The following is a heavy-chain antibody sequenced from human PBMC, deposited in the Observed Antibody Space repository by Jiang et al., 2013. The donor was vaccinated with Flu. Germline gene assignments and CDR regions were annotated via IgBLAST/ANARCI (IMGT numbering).Heavy chain of an antibody. V-gene: IGHV4-34*01. CDR1: GGSFSGYY. D-gene: IGHD5-12*01. CDR2: INHSGST. J-gene: IGHJ4*02. Sequence: LLKPSETLSLTCAVYGGSFSGYYWSWIRQPPGKGLEWIGEINHSGSTNYNPSLKSRVTISVDTSKNQFSLKLSSVTAAGTAVYYCARGRWLRSSFDYWGQGTLVTVSS. CDR3: ARGRWLRSSFDY.